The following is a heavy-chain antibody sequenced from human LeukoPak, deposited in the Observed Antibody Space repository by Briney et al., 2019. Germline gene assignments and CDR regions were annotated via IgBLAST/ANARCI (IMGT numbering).Heavy chain of an antibody. CDR2: ISYDGSNK. CDR1: GFTFSSYA. D-gene: IGHD3-16*01. V-gene: IGHV3-30*04. CDR3: ARDFLHLGG. J-gene: IGHJ3*01. Sequence: GRSLRLSCAASGFTFSSYAMHWVRQAPGKGLEWVAVISYDGSNKYYAHSVKGRFTISRDNAKNTLYLQMSSLRAEDTAVYYCARDFLHLGGWGQGTMVTVSS.